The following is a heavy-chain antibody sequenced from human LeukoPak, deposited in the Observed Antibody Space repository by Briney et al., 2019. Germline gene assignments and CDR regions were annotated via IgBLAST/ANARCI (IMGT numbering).Heavy chain of an antibody. CDR1: GFTVSDNY. CDR3: AKPKYSSSWYDAFDI. CDR2: FYSGGST. Sequence: GGSLRLSCAASGFTVSDNYMSWVRQAPGKGLEWVSVFYSGGSTRYADSVKGRFTISRDNSKNTLYLQLNSLRAEDTAVYYCAKPKYSSSWYDAFDIWGQGTMVTVSS. J-gene: IGHJ3*02. D-gene: IGHD6-13*01. V-gene: IGHV3-66*01.